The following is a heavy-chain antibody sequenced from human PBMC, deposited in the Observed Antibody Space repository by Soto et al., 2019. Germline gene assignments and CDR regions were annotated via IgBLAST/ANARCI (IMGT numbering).Heavy chain of an antibody. Sequence: QVQLQESGPGLVKPSQTLSLTCTVSGGSISSGGYYWSWIRQHPGKDLEWIGYIYYSGSTYYNPSLKSRVTISLDTSKNQVSLKLSSVTAADTAVYYCARLRTGNCSGGSCYSWAFDYWGQGTLVTVSS. V-gene: IGHV4-31*03. CDR3: ARLRTGNCSGGSCYSWAFDY. J-gene: IGHJ4*02. D-gene: IGHD2-15*01. CDR1: GGSISSGGYY. CDR2: IYYSGST.